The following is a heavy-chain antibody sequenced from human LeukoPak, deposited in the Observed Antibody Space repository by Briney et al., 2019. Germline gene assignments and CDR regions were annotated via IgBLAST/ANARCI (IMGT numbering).Heavy chain of an antibody. CDR2: IGASSDYI. CDR1: GFAFSSYS. CDR3: ARAAYNTSPDY. V-gene: IGHV3-21*05. J-gene: IGHJ4*02. Sequence: PGGSLRLSCAASGFAFSSYSMNWVRQAPGKGLEWVSYIGASSDYIYYADSVRGRFTISRDNAKNSLYLQMNSLRAEDTAMFYCARAAYNTSPDYWGQGTLVTVSS. D-gene: IGHD6-13*01.